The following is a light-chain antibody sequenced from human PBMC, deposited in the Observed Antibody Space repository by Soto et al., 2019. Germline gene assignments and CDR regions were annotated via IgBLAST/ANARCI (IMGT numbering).Light chain of an antibody. CDR3: QQYGSSPPKYT. Sequence: EIVLTQSPGTLSLSPGERATLSCRASQSVSSSYLAWYQQKPGQAPRLLIYGVSGRATGIPDRFSGSGSGTDFTLTISRLEPEAFAVYYCQQYGSSPPKYTFGQGTKLEIK. CDR2: GVS. J-gene: IGKJ2*01. V-gene: IGKV3-20*01. CDR1: QSVSSSY.